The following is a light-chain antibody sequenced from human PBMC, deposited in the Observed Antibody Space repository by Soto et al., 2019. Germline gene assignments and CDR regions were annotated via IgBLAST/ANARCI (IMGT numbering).Light chain of an antibody. CDR1: QDIRKY. J-gene: IGKJ3*01. V-gene: IGKV1-33*01. CDR3: QHYDHLPPFT. CDR2: GAS. Sequence: DIQMTQSPSSLSASVGDRVTITCQASQDIRKYLNWYQQKPGRAPKLLIHGASNLETGVPSRFSGSGYGTDFTFTISSLQPEDIATYYCQHYDHLPPFTFGPGTKVAIK.